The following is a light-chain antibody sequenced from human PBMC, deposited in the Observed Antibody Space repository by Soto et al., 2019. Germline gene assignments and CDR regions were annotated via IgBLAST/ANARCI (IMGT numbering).Light chain of an antibody. CDR2: DVS. CDR1: SSEVGAYNY. CDR3: SSYTTSFTYV. J-gene: IGLJ1*01. V-gene: IGLV2-14*03. Sequence: SALTQPASVSGSPGQSIAISCTGTSSEVGAYNYVSWYQQYPGKAPKLMIYDVSNRPSGVSDRFSGSKSGNTASLTISGLQAEDEADYYCSSYTTSFTYVSGTGTKVTVL.